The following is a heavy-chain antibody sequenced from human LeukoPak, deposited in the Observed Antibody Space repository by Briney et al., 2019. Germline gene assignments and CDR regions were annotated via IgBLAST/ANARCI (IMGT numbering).Heavy chain of an antibody. Sequence: SETLSLTPAVHGGSFTGYYWSWIRQPPGKGLECVEEINHSGSTNYNPSLKSRVTISVDTTKNQFSLKLRTVTAADTAVYYCEKPSGDILTGYYGHWGQGTLVTVSS. CDR2: INHSGST. D-gene: IGHD3-9*01. CDR3: EKPSGDILTGYYGH. J-gene: IGHJ4*02. V-gene: IGHV4-34*01. CDR1: GGSFTGYY.